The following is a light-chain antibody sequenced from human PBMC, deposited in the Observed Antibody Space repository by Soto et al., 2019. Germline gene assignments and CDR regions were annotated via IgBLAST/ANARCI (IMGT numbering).Light chain of an antibody. J-gene: IGKJ1*01. Sequence: AIQMTQSPSSLSASVGDRLTITCRASQDVRNYVGWYQQKPGKAPKFLIYGEFSLETGSPSRFSGSGYGTEFILTIDSLVPEDVATYFCLQDYSWHGTCGQGTKVEV. CDR2: GEF. CDR1: QDVRNY. V-gene: IGKV1-6*01. CDR3: LQDYSWHGT.